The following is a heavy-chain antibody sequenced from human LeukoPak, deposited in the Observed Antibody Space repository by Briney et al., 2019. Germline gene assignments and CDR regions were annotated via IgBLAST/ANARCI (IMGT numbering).Heavy chain of an antibody. CDR3: ARSRRIGYGDPEDLLDY. D-gene: IGHD4-17*01. J-gene: IGHJ4*02. Sequence: SETLSLTCAVYGGSFSGYYWSWIRQPPGKGLEWIGEINHSGSTNYNPSLKSRVTISVDTSKNQFSLKLSSVTAADTAVYYCARSRRIGYGDPEDLLDYWGQGTLVTVSS. CDR1: GGSFSGYY. V-gene: IGHV4-34*01. CDR2: INHSGST.